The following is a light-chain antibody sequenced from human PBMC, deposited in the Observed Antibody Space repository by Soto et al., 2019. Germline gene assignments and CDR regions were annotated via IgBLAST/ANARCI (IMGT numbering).Light chain of an antibody. Sequence: EIVMTQSPATLSVSPGERATLSCRASQSVSSNLAWYQQKPGQAPRLLIYGASTRATGIPARFSGSRSGTEFTLTISSLQSEDFAVYYCQQYKNWPYTFGQGTKLEIK. J-gene: IGKJ2*01. CDR2: GAS. CDR3: QQYKNWPYT. CDR1: QSVSSN. V-gene: IGKV3-15*01.